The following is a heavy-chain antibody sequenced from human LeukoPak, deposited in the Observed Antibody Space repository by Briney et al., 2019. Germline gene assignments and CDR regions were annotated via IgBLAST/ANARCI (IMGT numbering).Heavy chain of an antibody. J-gene: IGHJ4*02. CDR1: GYTSTSYG. CDR3: ARDQDYNWNSPQGD. Sequence: ASVKVSCKASGYTSTSYGISWVRQAPGQGLEWMGWISAYNGNTNYAQKLQGRVTMTTDTSTSTAYMELRSLRSDDTAVYYCARDQDYNWNSPQGDWGQGTLVTVSS. D-gene: IGHD1-7*01. V-gene: IGHV1-18*01. CDR2: ISAYNGNT.